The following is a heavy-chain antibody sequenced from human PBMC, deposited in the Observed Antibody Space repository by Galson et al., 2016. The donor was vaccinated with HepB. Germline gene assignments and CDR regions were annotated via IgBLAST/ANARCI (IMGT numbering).Heavy chain of an antibody. D-gene: IGHD3-10*01. CDR2: MYISGST. Sequence: SLRLSCAASGLTVSGHYMSWVRLAPTKGLEWVSVMYISGSTHYADSVKGRFTVSRDSSKNTFFLEMSSLRAEDTALYFCARIAGFYGSGVYPRPPSYYSGVDVWGQGTTVIVSS. CDR3: ARIAGFYGSGVYPRPPSYYSGVDV. CDR1: GLTVSGHY. J-gene: IGHJ6*02. V-gene: IGHV3-66*01.